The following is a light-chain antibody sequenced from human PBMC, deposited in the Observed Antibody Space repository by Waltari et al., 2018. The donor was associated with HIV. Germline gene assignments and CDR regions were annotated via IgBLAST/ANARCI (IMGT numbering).Light chain of an antibody. V-gene: IGLV1-40*01. CDR3: QSYDNSPSAWV. Sequence: QYALTQPPSVSGAPGQSVTISRSGHRFHIVAGFDVHWSHRVPGAAPKLLISGSTNRPSGVPDRFSGSTSGASASLTISELQTEDEGDYFCQSYDNSPSAWVFGTGTTLTVL. J-gene: IGLJ3*02. CDR2: GST. CDR1: RFHIVAGFD.